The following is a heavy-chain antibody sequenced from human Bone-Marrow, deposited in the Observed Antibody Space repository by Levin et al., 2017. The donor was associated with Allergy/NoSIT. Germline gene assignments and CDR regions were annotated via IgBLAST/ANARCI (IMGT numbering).Heavy chain of an antibody. CDR2: IYPRDSDT. J-gene: IGHJ4*02. V-gene: IGHV5-51*01. D-gene: IGHD4-17*01. CDR1: GYSFTSYW. Sequence: GESLKISCKGSGYSFTSYWIGWVRQMPGKGLEWMGIIYPRDSDTRYSPSFQGQVTISADKSINTANLQWSSLKASDSAMYYCARAYGDYRRYQFDYWGQGTLVTVSS. CDR3: ARAYGDYRRYQFDY.